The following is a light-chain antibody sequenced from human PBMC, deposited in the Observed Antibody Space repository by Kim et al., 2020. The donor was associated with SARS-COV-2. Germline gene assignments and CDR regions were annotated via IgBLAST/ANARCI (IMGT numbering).Light chain of an antibody. Sequence: VSPGERATLSCRASQSVSSNLAWYQQKPGQATRLLIYGASTRATGVPARFSGSGSGTEFTLTISSLQSEDFAIYYCQQYNNWPQTFGQGTKVDIK. J-gene: IGKJ1*01. CDR2: GAS. V-gene: IGKV3-15*01. CDR1: QSVSSN. CDR3: QQYNNWPQT.